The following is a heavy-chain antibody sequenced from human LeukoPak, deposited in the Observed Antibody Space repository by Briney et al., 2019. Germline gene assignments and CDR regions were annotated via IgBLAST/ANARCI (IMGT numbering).Heavy chain of an antibody. J-gene: IGHJ6*02. CDR3: ARGYSGYDGPYYYYGMDV. D-gene: IGHD5-12*01. CDR2: ISYDGSNK. V-gene: IGHV3-30-3*01. Sequence: GGSLRLSCAASGFTFSSYAMHWVRQAPGKGLEWVAVISYDGSNKYYADSVKGRFTISRDNSKNTLYLQMNSLRAEDTAVYYCARGYSGYDGPYYYYGMDVWGQGTTVTVSS. CDR1: GFTFSSYA.